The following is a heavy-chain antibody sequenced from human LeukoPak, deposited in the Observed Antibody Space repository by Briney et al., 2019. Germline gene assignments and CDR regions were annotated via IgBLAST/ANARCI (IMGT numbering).Heavy chain of an antibody. V-gene: IGHV4-34*01. CDR2: INHSGST. J-gene: IGHJ4*02. CDR1: GGSFSGYY. CDR3: ARHKIGRYHWLLYYFDY. Sequence: SETLSLTCAVYGGSFSGYYWSWIRQPPGKGLEWIGEINHSGSTNYNPSLKSRVTISVDTSKNQFSLKLSSVTAADTAVYYCARHKIGRYHWLLYYFDYWGQGTLVTVSS. D-gene: IGHD3-9*01.